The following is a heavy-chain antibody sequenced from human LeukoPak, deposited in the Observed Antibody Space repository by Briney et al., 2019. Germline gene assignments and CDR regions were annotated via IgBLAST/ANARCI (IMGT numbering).Heavy chain of an antibody. CDR1: GDSISSGSYY. Sequence: SQTLSLTCTVSGDSISSGSYYWSWIRQPPGKGLGWIGLIYTSGSTDYNPSLKSRVTISVDTSKNQFSLKLSSVTAADTAVYYCARDKTLAYCGGDCYPETWGQGALVTVSS. J-gene: IGHJ5*02. V-gene: IGHV4-61*02. D-gene: IGHD2-21*01. CDR2: IYTSGST. CDR3: ARDKTLAYCGGDCYPET.